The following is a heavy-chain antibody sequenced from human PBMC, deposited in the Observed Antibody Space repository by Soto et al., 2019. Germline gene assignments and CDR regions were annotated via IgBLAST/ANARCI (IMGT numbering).Heavy chain of an antibody. CDR2: IKSKTDGGTT. J-gene: IGHJ6*02. D-gene: IGHD2-21*02. V-gene: IGHV3-15*07. Sequence: PGGSLRLSCAASGFTFSNAWMNWVRQAPGKGLEWVGRIKSKTDGGTTDYAAPVKGRFTISRDDSKNTLYLQMNSLKTEDTAVYYCTTDYDPYCGGDCYFYYGMDVWGQGTTVTVSS. CDR1: GFTFSNAW. CDR3: TTDYDPYCGGDCYFYYGMDV.